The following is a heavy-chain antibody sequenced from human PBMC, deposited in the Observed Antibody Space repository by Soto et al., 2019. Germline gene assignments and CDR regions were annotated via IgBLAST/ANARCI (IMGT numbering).Heavy chain of an antibody. D-gene: IGHD2-8*02. V-gene: IGHV3-23*01. J-gene: IGHJ3*02. Sequence: GGSLRLSCASSGFICSSYDMSWVRQAPGKGLEWVSTILVDGRTFYVDSVKGRFTISRDSSQNTVYLQMNSLTAGDTALYYCAKATATGGGAFDICGQGTMVTVSS. CDR1: GFICSSYD. CDR2: ILVDGRT. CDR3: AKATATGGGAFDI.